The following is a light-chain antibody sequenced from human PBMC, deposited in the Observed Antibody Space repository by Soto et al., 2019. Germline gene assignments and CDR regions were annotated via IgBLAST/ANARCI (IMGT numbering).Light chain of an antibody. CDR1: QSVNSN. CDR2: GAS. Sequence: EIVMTQSPATLSVSPGEQATLSCRASQSVNSNLAWYQQKPGQAPRLLIYGASTRVTGVPARFNGSGSGTEFTLTISSLQSEDFAVYYCQHYNDWPFFGPGTKVDIK. J-gene: IGKJ3*01. CDR3: QHYNDWPF. V-gene: IGKV3-15*01.